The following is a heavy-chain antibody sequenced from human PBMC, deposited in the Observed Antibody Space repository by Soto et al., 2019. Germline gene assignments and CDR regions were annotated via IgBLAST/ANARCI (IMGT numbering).Heavy chain of an antibody. D-gene: IGHD3-3*01. CDR2: INPNSGGT. V-gene: IGHV1-2*04. Sequence: GASVKVSCKASGYTFTGYYMHWVRQAPGQGLEWMGWINPNSGGTNYAQKFQGWVTMTRDTSISTAYMELSRLRSDDTAVYYCAKGGLPITIWRGPHYMDFWGKGTLLTVSS. CDR3: AKGGLPITIWRGPHYMDF. J-gene: IGHJ6*03. CDR1: GYTFTGYY.